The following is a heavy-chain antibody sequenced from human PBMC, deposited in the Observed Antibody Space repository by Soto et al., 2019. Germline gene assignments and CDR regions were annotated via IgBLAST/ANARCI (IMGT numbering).Heavy chain of an antibody. J-gene: IGHJ4*02. CDR3: ARGGWSLDY. D-gene: IGHD6-19*01. CDR1: GGSVSSYY. V-gene: IGHV4-59*02. Sequence: SETLSLTCTVSGGSVSSYYWSWIRQPPGKGLEWIGYIYYSGSTNYNPSLKSRVTISVDTSKSQFSLELSSVTAADTAVYYCARGGWSLDYWGQGTLVTVSS. CDR2: IYYSGST.